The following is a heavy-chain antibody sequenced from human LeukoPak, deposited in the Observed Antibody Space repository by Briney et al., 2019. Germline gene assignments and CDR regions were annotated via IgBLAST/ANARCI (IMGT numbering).Heavy chain of an antibody. CDR1: GYTFTGFY. V-gene: IGHV1-2*02. J-gene: IGHJ4*02. CDR2: INPNSGGT. CDR3: ARSSRTTPVVAKDY. D-gene: IGHD2-21*01. Sequence: ASVKVSCKASGYTFTGFYIHWVRQAPGQGLEWMGWINPNSGGTNYAQKFQGRVTMTRDTSISTAYMELSRLRSDDTAVYYCARSSRTTPVVAKDYWGQGTLVTVSS.